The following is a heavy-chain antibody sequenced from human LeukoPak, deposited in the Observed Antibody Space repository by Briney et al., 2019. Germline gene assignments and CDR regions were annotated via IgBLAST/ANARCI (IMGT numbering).Heavy chain of an antibody. CDR2: IYSDGTT. D-gene: IGHD6-19*01. CDR3: AKILSDSRGWYHFDY. J-gene: IGHJ4*02. V-gene: IGHV3-53*01. CDR1: GFTVSSNY. Sequence: GGSLRLSCAASGFTVSSNYMSWVRPAPGKGVEWVSVIYSDGTTYYADSVKGRFTISRDNSKNTLSLQMNSLRAEDTAVYYCAKILSDSRGWYHFDYWGQGTLVTVSS.